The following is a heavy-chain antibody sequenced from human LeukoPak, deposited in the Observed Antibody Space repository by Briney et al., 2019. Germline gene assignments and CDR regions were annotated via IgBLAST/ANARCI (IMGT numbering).Heavy chain of an antibody. V-gene: IGHV4-38-2*02. J-gene: IGHJ5*02. Sequence: SETLSLTCTVSDYSISSGYYWGWIRQPPGKGLEWIGSIYHSGNTYYSPSLKSRLSISIDTSKNQFSLRLSSVTAADTAVYYCARDSGTTGEVKFDPWGQGTLVTVSS. CDR3: ARDSGTTGEVKFDP. D-gene: IGHD3-10*01. CDR1: DYSISSGYY. CDR2: IYHSGNT.